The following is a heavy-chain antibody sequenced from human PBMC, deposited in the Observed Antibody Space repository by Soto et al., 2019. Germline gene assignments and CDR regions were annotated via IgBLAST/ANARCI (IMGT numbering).Heavy chain of an antibody. V-gene: IGHV4-30-2*01. CDR3: ARFYYDSSGYYHGFDP. CDR1: GGSISSGGYS. Sequence: PSETLSLTCAVSGGSISSGGYSWSWIRQPPGKGLEWIGYIYYSGSTYYNPSLKSRVTISVDRSKNQFSLKLSSVTAADTAVYYCARFYYDSSGYYHGFDPWGQGTMGTGSS. J-gene: IGHJ5*02. D-gene: IGHD3-22*01. CDR2: IYYSGST.